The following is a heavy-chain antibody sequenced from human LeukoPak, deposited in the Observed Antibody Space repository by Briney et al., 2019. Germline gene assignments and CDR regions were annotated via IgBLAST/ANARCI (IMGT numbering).Heavy chain of an antibody. CDR3: ARFWVNVASDI. CDR2: IYHSGST. Sequence: PSETLSLTCAVSGYSISSGYYWGWIRQPPGKGLEWIGSIYHSGSTYYNPSLKSRFTISVDTSKNQFSLKLTSVTAADTAVYYCARFWVNVASDIWGQGTMVTVSS. D-gene: IGHD3-16*01. J-gene: IGHJ3*02. V-gene: IGHV4-38-2*01. CDR1: GYSISSGYY.